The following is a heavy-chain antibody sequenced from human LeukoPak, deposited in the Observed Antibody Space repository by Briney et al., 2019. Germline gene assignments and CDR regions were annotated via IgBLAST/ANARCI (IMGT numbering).Heavy chain of an antibody. Sequence: ASVKVSCKASGYTFTNYFMHWVRQAPGQGLEWMGIINPRRDSTGYAQKFQGRSTITTDMSTRTVYMELSSLESEDTAVYYCARRGCVGDCYSNWFDPWGQGTLVTVSS. V-gene: IGHV1-46*01. D-gene: IGHD2-21*02. CDR2: INPRRDST. CDR1: GYTFTNYF. CDR3: ARRGCVGDCYSNWFDP. J-gene: IGHJ5*02.